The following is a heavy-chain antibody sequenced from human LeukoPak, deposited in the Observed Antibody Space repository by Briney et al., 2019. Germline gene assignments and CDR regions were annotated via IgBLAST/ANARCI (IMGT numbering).Heavy chain of an antibody. CDR3: AALVDYYDSSGYYVDY. Sequence: SVKVSCKASGYTFTGYYMHWVRQAPGQGLEWIGWIVVGSGNTNYAQKFQERVTISRDMSTSTAYMELSSLRSEDTAVYYCAALVDYYDSSGYYVDYWGQGTLVTVSS. CDR2: IVVGSGNT. J-gene: IGHJ4*02. D-gene: IGHD3-22*01. V-gene: IGHV1-58*02. CDR1: GYTFTGYY.